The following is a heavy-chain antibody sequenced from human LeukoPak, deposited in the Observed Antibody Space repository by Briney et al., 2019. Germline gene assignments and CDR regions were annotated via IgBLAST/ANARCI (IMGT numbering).Heavy chain of an antibody. CDR1: GGSISWTSYY. CDR2: FYYNGST. Sequence: SETLSLTCTVSGGSISWTSYYWGWIRQPPGKGLELIGSFYYNGSTYYSPSLKSRATISAETSKNQFSLKLSSVAAADTAVFYCARHGMATIINWGQGTLVTVSS. D-gene: IGHD5-24*01. CDR3: ARHGMATIIN. J-gene: IGHJ4*02. V-gene: IGHV4-39*01.